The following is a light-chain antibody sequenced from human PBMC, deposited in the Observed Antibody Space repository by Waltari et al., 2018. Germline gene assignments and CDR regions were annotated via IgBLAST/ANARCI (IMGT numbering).Light chain of an antibody. J-gene: IGLJ1*01. CDR1: SSDVGGYNY. V-gene: IGLV2-14*01. CDR2: DVS. CDR3: SSYTSSSTRV. Sequence: QSALTQPASVSGSPGQPITISCPGTSSDVGGYNYVSWYQQHPGKAPKLMIYDVSNRPSGVSNRFSGSKSGNTASLTISWLQAEDEADYYCSSYTSSSTRVFGTGTKVTVL.